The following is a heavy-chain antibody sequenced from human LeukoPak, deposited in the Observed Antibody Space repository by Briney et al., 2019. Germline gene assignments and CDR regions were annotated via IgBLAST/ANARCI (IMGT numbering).Heavy chain of an antibody. V-gene: IGHV1-8*02. Sequence: GASVKVSCKASGYTFTSYDINWVRQATGQGLEWMGWMNPNSGNTGYAQKFQGRVTMTTDTSTSTAYMELRSLRSDDTAVYYCARDLFDNSCYVYWGQGTLVTVSS. CDR3: ARDLFDNSCYVY. CDR2: MNPNSGNT. CDR1: GYTFTSYD. D-gene: IGHD2-2*01. J-gene: IGHJ4*02.